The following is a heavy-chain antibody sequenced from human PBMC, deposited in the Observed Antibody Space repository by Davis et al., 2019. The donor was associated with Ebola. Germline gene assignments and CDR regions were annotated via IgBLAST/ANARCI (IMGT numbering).Heavy chain of an antibody. D-gene: IGHD3-22*01. CDR2: IYYSGST. CDR3: AEPQGKTYDSSGYQDFQH. J-gene: IGHJ1*01. Sequence: SETLSLTCTVSGCSISSYYWSWIRQPPGKGLEWNGYIYYSGSTNYNPSLKSRVTISVDTSKNQFSLKLSSVTAADTAVYYCAEPQGKTYDSSGYQDFQHWGQGTLVTVSS. CDR1: GCSISSYY. V-gene: IGHV4-59*08.